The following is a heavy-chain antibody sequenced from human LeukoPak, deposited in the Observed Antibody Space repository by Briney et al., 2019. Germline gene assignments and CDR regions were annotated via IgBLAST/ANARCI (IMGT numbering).Heavy chain of an antibody. J-gene: IGHJ4*02. Sequence: PSETLSLTCNVSGGSINSYYWSWIRQPPGKRLEWIGHTFYSGSTDYNPSLKSRVTMSLDTPKNQFSLKLTSVTATDTAVYYCARVPGVVTGSYYFDSWGQGTLVTVSS. V-gene: IGHV4-59*01. CDR2: TFYSGST. CDR1: GGSINSYY. D-gene: IGHD2-21*02. CDR3: ARVPGVVTGSYYFDS.